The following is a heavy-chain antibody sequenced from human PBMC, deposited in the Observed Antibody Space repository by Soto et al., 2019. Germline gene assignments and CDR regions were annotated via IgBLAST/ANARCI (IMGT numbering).Heavy chain of an antibody. Sequence: GSLRLSCAASGFTFRSYGMHWVRQAPAKGLEWVAVISYDGSNKYYADSVKGRFTISRDNSKNTLYLQMNSLRAEDTAVYYCAKGGVGSTSNAFDIWGQGTMVTVSS. V-gene: IGHV3-30*18. D-gene: IGHD1-26*01. CDR2: ISYDGSNK. J-gene: IGHJ3*02. CDR3: AKGGVGSTSNAFDI. CDR1: GFTFRSYG.